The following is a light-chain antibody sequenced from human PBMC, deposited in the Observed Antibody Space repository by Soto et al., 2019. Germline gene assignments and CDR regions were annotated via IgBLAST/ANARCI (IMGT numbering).Light chain of an antibody. CDR2: EVS. V-gene: IGLV2-14*01. J-gene: IGLJ1*01. CDR1: SSDVGDYNY. Sequence: QSALTQPASVSGSPGQSITISCTGTSSDVGDYNYVSWYQQHPGKAPKLMIYEVSDRPSGVSSRFSGSKSGKTASLTISGLQAEDEADYYCSSSTSSSTLVFGTGTQLTVL. CDR3: SSSTSSSTLV.